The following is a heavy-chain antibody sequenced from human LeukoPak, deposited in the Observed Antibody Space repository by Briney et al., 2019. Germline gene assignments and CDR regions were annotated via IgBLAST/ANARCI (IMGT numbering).Heavy chain of an antibody. CDR1: GGSISSSNW. CDR2: IYYSGST. V-gene: IGHV4-4*02. J-gene: IGHJ6*03. Sequence: PSETLSLTCAVSGGSISSSNWWSWVRQSPGKGLEWIGYIYYSGSTNYNPSLKSRVTISVDTSKNQFSLKLSSVTAADTAVYYCARVRNYYYMDVWGKGTTVTVS. CDR3: ARVRNYYYMDV.